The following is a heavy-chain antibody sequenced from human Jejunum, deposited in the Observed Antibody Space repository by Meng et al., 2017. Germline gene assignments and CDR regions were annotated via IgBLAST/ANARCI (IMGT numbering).Heavy chain of an antibody. D-gene: IGHD6-19*01. CDR2: IKSDDGST. V-gene: IGHV3-11*06. CDR3: LAYTSGWN. Sequence: QVQLGESGGGLVKPGGSLRLSCAASGFTFSDFYMSWIRQAPGKGLEWVSRIKSDDGSTRYADSVRGRFTISRDNAKNTLYLQMNDLRADDMALYYCLAYTSGWNWGQGTLVTVSS. J-gene: IGHJ4*02. CDR1: GFTFSDFY.